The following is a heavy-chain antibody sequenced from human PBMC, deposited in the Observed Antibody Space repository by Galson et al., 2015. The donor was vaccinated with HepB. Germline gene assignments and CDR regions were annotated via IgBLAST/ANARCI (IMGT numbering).Heavy chain of an antibody. J-gene: IGHJ3*02. CDR2: IYPGDSDT. CDR1: GYSFTSYW. V-gene: IGHV5-51*01. CDR3: VRQANRVTMVRVVIITGDDDFDI. Sequence: SGAEVKKPGESLKISCKGSGYSFTSYWIGWVRQMPGKGLEWMGIIYPGDSDTRYSPSFQGKVTISADKSISTAYLQWSSLKGSDTAMYYCVRQANRVTMVRVVIITGDDDFDIWGQGTMVTVSS. D-gene: IGHD3-10*01.